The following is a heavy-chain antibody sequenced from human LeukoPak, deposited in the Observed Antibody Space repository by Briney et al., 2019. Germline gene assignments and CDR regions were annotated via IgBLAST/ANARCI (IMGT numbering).Heavy chain of an antibody. CDR3: AGGDSSGYYHYYYYYGMDV. Sequence: GGSLRLSCAASGFTFSSYALSWVRQAPGKGLEWVSAISGSGGSTYYADSVKGRFTISRDNSKNTLYLQMNSLRAEDTAVYYCAGGDSSGYYHYYYYYGMDVWGQGTTVTVSS. V-gene: IGHV3-23*01. D-gene: IGHD3-22*01. J-gene: IGHJ6*02. CDR2: ISGSGGST. CDR1: GFTFSSYA.